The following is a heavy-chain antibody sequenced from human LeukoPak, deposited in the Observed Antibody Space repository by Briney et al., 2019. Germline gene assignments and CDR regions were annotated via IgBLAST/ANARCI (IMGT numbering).Heavy chain of an antibody. J-gene: IGHJ4*02. CDR3: ARGSWGSF. Sequence: GASVKVSCKASGGTFSSSAINWVRQATGQGLEWMGWMNPNSGNTGYAQKFQGRVTITRNTSISTAYMELSSLRSEDTAVYYCARGSWGSFWGQGTLVTVSS. D-gene: IGHD6-6*01. V-gene: IGHV1-8*03. CDR2: MNPNSGNT. CDR1: GGTFSSSA.